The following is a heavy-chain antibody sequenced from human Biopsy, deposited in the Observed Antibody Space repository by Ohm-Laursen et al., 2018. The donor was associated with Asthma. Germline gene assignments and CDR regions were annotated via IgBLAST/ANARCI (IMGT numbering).Heavy chain of an antibody. V-gene: IGHV4-31*03. CDR2: IYHRGNT. D-gene: IGHD3-3*01. Sequence: TLSLTCSVSGYSISNGGYYWTWVRQRPGKGLEWIGNIYHRGNTKYNPSLKSRLSFSVDTSKNQSSLKLSSVTAADTAIYFCARDYYDFWNRSVYTYFGMDVWGRGTTVVVS. J-gene: IGHJ6*02. CDR3: ARDYYDFWNRSVYTYFGMDV. CDR1: GYSISNGGYY.